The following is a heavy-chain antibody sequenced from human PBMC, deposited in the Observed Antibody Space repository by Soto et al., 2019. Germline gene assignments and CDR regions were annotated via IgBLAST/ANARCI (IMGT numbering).Heavy chain of an antibody. CDR1: GYSFTSYW. J-gene: IGHJ6*02. V-gene: IGHV5-10-1*01. Sequence: GESLKISCKGSGYSFTSYWISWVRQMPGKGLEWMGRIDPSDSYTNYSPSFQGHVTISADKSISTAYLQWSSLKASDTAMYYCARREPTVYYYYGMDVWGQGTTVTVSS. CDR2: IDPSDSYT. D-gene: IGHD1-1*01. CDR3: ARREPTVYYYYGMDV.